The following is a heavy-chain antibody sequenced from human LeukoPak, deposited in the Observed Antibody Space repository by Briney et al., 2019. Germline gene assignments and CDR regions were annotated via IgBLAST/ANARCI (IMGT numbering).Heavy chain of an antibody. CDR1: GFTFSNAW. Sequence: GGSLRLSCAASGFTFSNAWMSWVRQAPGKGLERVGRIKGKTDGGTTDYAAPVKGRFTISRDDSKNTLYLQMNSLKTEDTAVYYCTTGIGAYCGGDCYSHYFDYWGQGTLVTVSS. CDR3: TTGIGAYCGGDCYSHYFDY. D-gene: IGHD2-21*02. V-gene: IGHV3-15*01. J-gene: IGHJ4*02. CDR2: IKGKTDGGTT.